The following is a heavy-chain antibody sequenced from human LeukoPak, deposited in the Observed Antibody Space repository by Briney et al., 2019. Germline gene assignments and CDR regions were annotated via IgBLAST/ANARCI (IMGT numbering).Heavy chain of an antibody. CDR1: GYTFTGYY. Sequence: ASVKVSCKASGYTFTGYYIHWVRQAPGQRLEWMGWINAGNGNTKYSQKFQGRVTITRDTSASTAYMELSSLRSEDTAVYYCARDLYGSGSYYFDYWGQGTLVTVSS. V-gene: IGHV1-3*01. CDR2: INAGNGNT. J-gene: IGHJ4*02. D-gene: IGHD3-10*01. CDR3: ARDLYGSGSYYFDY.